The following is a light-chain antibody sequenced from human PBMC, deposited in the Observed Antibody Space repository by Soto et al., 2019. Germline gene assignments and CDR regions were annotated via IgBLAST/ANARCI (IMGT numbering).Light chain of an antibody. J-gene: IGKJ1*01. CDR2: GAP. CDR3: HQFGTSPWT. V-gene: IGKV3-20*01. CDR1: QSVSSSY. Sequence: EIVLTQSPGTLSLSPGERATLSCRASQSVSSSYLAWYQQNPGQAPRLLIYGAPSSAPGIPDNFSGSGSGTDFTLTIRRLEPEDFAVYYCHQFGTSPWTVGQGTKVEIK.